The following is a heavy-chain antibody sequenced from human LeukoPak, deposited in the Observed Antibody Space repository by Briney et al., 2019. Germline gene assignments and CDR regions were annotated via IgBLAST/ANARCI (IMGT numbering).Heavy chain of an antibody. Sequence: ETLSLTCTVSGGSISSSSYYWGWIRQPPGKGLEWIGSIYYSGSTYCNPSLKSRVTISVDTSKNQFSLKLSSVTAADTAVYYCARHRSNYAGPNWFDPWGQGTLVTVSS. D-gene: IGHD4-11*01. CDR1: GGSISSSSYY. J-gene: IGHJ5*02. V-gene: IGHV4-39*01. CDR3: ARHRSNYAGPNWFDP. CDR2: IYYSGST.